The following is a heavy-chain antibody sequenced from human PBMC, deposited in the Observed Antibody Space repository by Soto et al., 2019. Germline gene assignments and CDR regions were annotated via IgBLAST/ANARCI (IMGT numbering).Heavy chain of an antibody. D-gene: IGHD2-2*01. CDR2: IIPISDTT. CDR1: GGTFGSYV. Sequence: ASVKVSCQASGGTFGSYVISWVRQAPGQGLEWMGGIIPISDTTNYAQKFQGRVTITADESTSTAYMELSSLRSEDTAVYYCARSQGSSTSLEIYYYYYYGMDVWGQGTTVTVSS. CDR3: ARSQGSSTSLEIYYYYYYGMDV. V-gene: IGHV1-69*13. J-gene: IGHJ6*02.